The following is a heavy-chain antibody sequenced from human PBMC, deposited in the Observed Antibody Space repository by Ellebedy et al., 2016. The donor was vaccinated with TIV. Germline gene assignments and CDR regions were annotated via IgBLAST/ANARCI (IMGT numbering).Heavy chain of an antibody. Sequence: ASVKVSXXASGGTFSSYAISWVRQAPGQGLEWMGWINAGNGNTKYSQKFQGRVTITRDTSASTAYMELSSLRSEDTAVYYCARGSYSSSWYWYGYWGQGTLVTVSS. J-gene: IGHJ4*02. CDR1: GGTFSSYA. V-gene: IGHV1-3*01. CDR3: ARGSYSSSWYWYGY. D-gene: IGHD6-13*01. CDR2: INAGNGNT.